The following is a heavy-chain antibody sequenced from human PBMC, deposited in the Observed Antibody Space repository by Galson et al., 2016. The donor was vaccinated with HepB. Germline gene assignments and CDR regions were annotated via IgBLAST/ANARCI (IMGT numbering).Heavy chain of an antibody. D-gene: IGHD5-24*01. V-gene: IGHV3-23*01. CDR2: MSDSGGSI. J-gene: IGHJ4*02. Sequence: SLRLSCAASGFTLSNSAMSWVRQAPGKGLEWVSAMSDSGGSIYYADSVKGRFTISRDNSKNTLYLQMNSLRDEDTAVYYCARDGGGGYNLDYWGQGTLVTVSS. CDR3: ARDGGGGYNLDY. CDR1: GFTLSNSA.